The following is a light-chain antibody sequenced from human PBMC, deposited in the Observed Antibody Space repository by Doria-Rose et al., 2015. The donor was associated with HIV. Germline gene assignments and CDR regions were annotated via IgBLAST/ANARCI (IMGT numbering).Light chain of an antibody. CDR1: QRVKSSY. Sequence: EIVLTQSPGTLSLSPGERATLSCRASQRVKSSYLAWYQQKPGQATRLLIYDASTRATGIPDRFSGSGSVTDFTLTISRLEPEDVAVYCCQQYGTSRGSFGQGTRLELK. J-gene: IGKJ5*01. CDR2: DAS. V-gene: IGKV3-20*01. CDR3: QQYGTSRGS.